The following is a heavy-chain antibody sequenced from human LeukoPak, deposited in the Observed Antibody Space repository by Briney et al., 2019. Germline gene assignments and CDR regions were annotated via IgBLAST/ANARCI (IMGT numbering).Heavy chain of an antibody. CDR3: ARRWNYGRNYYIDV. J-gene: IGHJ6*03. V-gene: IGHV4-34*01. Sequence: SETLSLTCAVYGGSFSNYYWSWIRQPPGKGLEWIGEINDSGRINYNPSLMSRVTVSVDTCKNQFSLRLTSVTATDTAVYYCARRWNYGRNYYIDVWGNGATVSVSS. CDR2: INDSGRI. CDR1: GGSFSNYY. D-gene: IGHD1-7*01.